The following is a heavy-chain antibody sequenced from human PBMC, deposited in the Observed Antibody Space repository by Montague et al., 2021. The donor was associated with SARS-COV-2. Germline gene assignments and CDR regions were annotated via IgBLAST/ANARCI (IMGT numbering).Heavy chain of an antibody. CDR2: ITSSGITT. V-gene: IGHV3-20*04. J-gene: IGHJ4*02. Sequence: SLRLSCAASGFTIDIYAMSWIRQVPGKGLEWVSGITSSGITTDYADSVKGRFTISRDNAKKSLYLEMKSLRAEDTAVYYCARGIRGGAMDCWGQGSLVTVSS. CDR3: ARGIRGGAMDC. CDR1: GFTIDIYA. D-gene: IGHD3-10*01.